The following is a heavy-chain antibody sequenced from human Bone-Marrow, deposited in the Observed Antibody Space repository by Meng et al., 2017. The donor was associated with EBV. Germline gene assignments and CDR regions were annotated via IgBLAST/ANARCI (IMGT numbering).Heavy chain of an antibody. D-gene: IGHD5-18*01. Sequence: QGQLWQSGAGVKKPGSSVKGSGKASGGTFSSYAISWVRQAPGQGLEWMGGIIPIFGTANYAQKFQGRVTITADESTSTAYMELSSLRSEDTAVYYCASATNTAMVPTLTYWGQGTLVPSPQ. J-gene: IGHJ4*02. CDR3: ASATNTAMVPTLTY. V-gene: IGHV1-69*01. CDR1: GGTFSSYA. CDR2: IIPIFGTA.